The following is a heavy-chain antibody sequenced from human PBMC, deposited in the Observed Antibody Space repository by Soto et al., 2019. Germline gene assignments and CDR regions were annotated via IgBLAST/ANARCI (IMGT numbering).Heavy chain of an antibody. CDR2: INPNSGGT. CDR3: ARALRRGYSGYDDLYYYYYGMDV. J-gene: IGHJ6*02. CDR1: GYTFTGYY. Sequence: GASVKVSCKASGYTFTGYYMHWVRQAPGQGLEWMGWINPNSGGTNYAQKFQGWVTMTRDTSISTAYMELSRLRSDDTAVYYCARALRRGYSGYDDLYYYYYGMDVWGQGTTVTVSS. D-gene: IGHD5-12*01. V-gene: IGHV1-2*04.